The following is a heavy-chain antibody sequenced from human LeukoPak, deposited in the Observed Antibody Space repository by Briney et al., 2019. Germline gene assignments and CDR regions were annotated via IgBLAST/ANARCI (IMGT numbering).Heavy chain of an antibody. V-gene: IGHV3-33*01. Sequence: GRSLRLSCAASGFTFSSYGMLWVRQAPGKGLEWVAVIWYDGSNKYYADSVKGRFTISRDNSKNTLYLQMNSLRAEDTAVYYCARDWDYYGASYGMDVWGKGTTVTVSS. CDR2: IWYDGSNK. CDR3: ARDWDYYGASYGMDV. J-gene: IGHJ6*04. D-gene: IGHD4/OR15-4a*01. CDR1: GFTFSSYG.